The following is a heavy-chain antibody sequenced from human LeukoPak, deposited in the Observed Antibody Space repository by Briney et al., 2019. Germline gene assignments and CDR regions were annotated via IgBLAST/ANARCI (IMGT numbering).Heavy chain of an antibody. CDR3: ARARIAAAGYYFDY. V-gene: IGHV1-18*01. CDR1: GYTFTSYG. CDR2: ISAYNGNT. J-gene: IGHJ4*02. Sequence: ATVKVSCKASGYTFTSYGISWVRQAPGQGLEWMGWISAYNGNTNYAQKLQGRVTMTTDTSTSTAYMELRSLRSDDTAVYYCARARIAAAGYYFDYWGQGTLVTVSS. D-gene: IGHD6-13*01.